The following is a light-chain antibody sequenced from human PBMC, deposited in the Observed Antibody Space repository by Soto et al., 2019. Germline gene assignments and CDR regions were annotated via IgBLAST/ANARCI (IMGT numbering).Light chain of an antibody. CDR2: DAS. J-gene: IGKJ1*01. V-gene: IGKV1-5*01. CDR1: QTISTW. CDR3: QQYKSYWT. Sequence: DIQVTQSPPTLSASVGDRVTITCRASQTISTWMAWYQQKPGKAPKLLVYDASTLQSGVASRFSGSGSGTEFTLTINSLQPDDFATYYCQQYKSYWTFGQGTKVDIK.